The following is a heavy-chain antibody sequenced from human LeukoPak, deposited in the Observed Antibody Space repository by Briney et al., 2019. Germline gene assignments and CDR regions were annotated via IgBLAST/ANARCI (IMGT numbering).Heavy chain of an antibody. CDR2: ISGSGGNT. CDR3: AKDFAAERCSGGSCYPTFDY. J-gene: IGHJ4*02. CDR1: GFTFSNYA. D-gene: IGHD2-15*01. V-gene: IGHV3-23*01. Sequence: PGGSLRLSCAASGFTFSNYAMSWVRQAPGKGLEWVSGISGSGGNTYYADSVKGRFTISRDNSKNTLYLQINSLRAEDTAVYYCAKDFAAERCSGGSCYPTFDYWGQGTLVTVSS.